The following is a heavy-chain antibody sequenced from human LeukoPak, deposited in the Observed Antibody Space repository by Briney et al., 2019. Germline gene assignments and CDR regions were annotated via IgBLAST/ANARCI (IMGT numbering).Heavy chain of an antibody. Sequence: ASVKVSCKASGYTFTSYGISWVRQAPGQGLEWMGWISAYNGNTNYAQKLQGRVTMTTDTSTSTAYMELRSLRSDDTAVYYCAREKGYSGYDWDFDYWGQGTLVTVSS. CDR1: GYTFTSYG. CDR3: AREKGYSGYDWDFDY. J-gene: IGHJ4*02. V-gene: IGHV1-18*01. CDR2: ISAYNGNT. D-gene: IGHD5-12*01.